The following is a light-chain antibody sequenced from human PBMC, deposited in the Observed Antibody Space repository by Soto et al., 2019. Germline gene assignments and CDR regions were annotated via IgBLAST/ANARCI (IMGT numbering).Light chain of an antibody. CDR1: QGISNY. CDR3: QHGGT. J-gene: IGKJ5*01. CDR2: VAS. Sequence: DIQMTQSPSSLSASVGDRVTITCRASQGISNYLAWYQQQPGKVPKLLIYVASTLQSGVPSRFSGSGSGTDFTLTISSLQPEDVATYYCQHGGTFGQGTRLEIK. V-gene: IGKV1-27*01.